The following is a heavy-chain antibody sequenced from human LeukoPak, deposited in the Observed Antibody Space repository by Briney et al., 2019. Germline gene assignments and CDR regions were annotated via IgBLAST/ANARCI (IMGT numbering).Heavy chain of an antibody. CDR1: GFTFSGYS. CDR2: IDREGTCT. CDR3: ARYGTIGVTTGDY. J-gene: IGHJ4*02. D-gene: IGHD1-1*01. V-gene: IGHV3-21*06. Sequence: GGSLRLSCAASGFTFSGYSMNWVRQAPGKGLEWVSSIDREGTCTVYADSVKGRFTISRDNAKNSLYLQMNNLRAEDTAVYYCARYGTIGVTTGDYWGRGTLVTVSS.